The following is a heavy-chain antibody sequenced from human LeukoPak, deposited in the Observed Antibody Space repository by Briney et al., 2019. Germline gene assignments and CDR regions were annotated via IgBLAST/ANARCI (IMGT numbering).Heavy chain of an antibody. Sequence: GGSLRLSCAASGFTFSSYGMHWARQAPGKGLEWVAFIRYDGSNKYYADSVKGRFTISRDNSKNTLYLQMNSLRAEDTAVYYCAKDPFRGVNYYYYYMDVWGKGTTVTISS. CDR2: IRYDGSNK. D-gene: IGHD3-10*01. CDR1: GFTFSSYG. CDR3: AKDPFRGVNYYYYYMDV. V-gene: IGHV3-30*02. J-gene: IGHJ6*03.